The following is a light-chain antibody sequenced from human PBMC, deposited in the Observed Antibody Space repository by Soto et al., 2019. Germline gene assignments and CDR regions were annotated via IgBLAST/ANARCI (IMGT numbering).Light chain of an antibody. CDR3: CSYAGSSTFEVV. J-gene: IGLJ2*01. V-gene: IGLV2-23*03. CDR1: SSDVGSYNL. Sequence: QSALTQPASVSGSPGQSITISCTGTSSDVGSYNLVSWYQQHPGKAPKLMIYEGSKRPSGVSNRFSGSKSGNTASLTISGLQAEDEADYYCCSYAGSSTFEVVFGGGIQLTVL. CDR2: EGS.